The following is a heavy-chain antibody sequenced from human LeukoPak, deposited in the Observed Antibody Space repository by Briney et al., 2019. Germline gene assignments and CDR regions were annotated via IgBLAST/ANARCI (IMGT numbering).Heavy chain of an antibody. V-gene: IGHV1-69*13. Sequence: SVKVSCKTSGGTFSRHAISWVRQAPGQGLEWMGGITPMFGTANYAQKFQGRVTITADEFTSTAYIELSSLRSEDTAVYYCVRDGSYYDSSGYYYLYWGQGTLVTVSS. CDR2: ITPMFGTA. J-gene: IGHJ4*02. CDR3: VRDGSYYDSSGYYYLY. D-gene: IGHD3-22*01. CDR1: GGTFSRHA.